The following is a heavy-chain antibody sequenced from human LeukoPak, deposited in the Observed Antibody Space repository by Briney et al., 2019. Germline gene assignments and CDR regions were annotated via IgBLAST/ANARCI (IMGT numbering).Heavy chain of an antibody. CDR2: ISGSGGST. J-gene: IGHJ4*02. D-gene: IGHD1-26*01. Sequence: GGSLRLSCAASGFTFDDYGMSWVRQAPGKGLEWVSAISGSGGSTYYADSVKGRFTISRDNSKNTLYLQMNSLRAEDTAVYYCAKTYSGSYFRVVPFDYWGQGTLVTVSS. V-gene: IGHV3-23*01. CDR3: AKTYSGSYFRVVPFDY. CDR1: GFTFDDYG.